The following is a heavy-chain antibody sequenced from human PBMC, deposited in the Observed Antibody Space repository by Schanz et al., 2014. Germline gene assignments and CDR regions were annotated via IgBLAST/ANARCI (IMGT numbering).Heavy chain of an antibody. V-gene: IGHV3-23*01. Sequence: EVQLLESGGGLVQPGGSLRISCAASGFTFSGYAMSWVRQAPGQGLEWVSSIVGGGGRTYYADSVKGRFTISRDNSKNTLYLQMNSLRAEDTAVYDCAKDQGSYDSGSYSYFDYWGQGTLATVSS. J-gene: IGHJ4*02. D-gene: IGHD3-10*01. CDR2: IVGGGGRT. CDR3: AKDQGSYDSGSYSYFDY. CDR1: GFTFSGYA.